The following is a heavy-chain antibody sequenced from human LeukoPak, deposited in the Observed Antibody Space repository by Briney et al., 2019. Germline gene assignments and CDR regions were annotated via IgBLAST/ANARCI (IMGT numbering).Heavy chain of an antibody. CDR1: GYTFTGYY. D-gene: IGHD6-13*01. V-gene: IGHV1-2*06. Sequence: ASVKVSCKASGYTFTGYYMHWVRQAPGQGLELMGRINPNSGGTNYAQKFQGRVTMTRDTSISTAYMELSRLRSDDTAVYYCARGDIAAAGTAYWGQGTLVTVSS. J-gene: IGHJ4*02. CDR2: INPNSGGT. CDR3: ARGDIAAAGTAY.